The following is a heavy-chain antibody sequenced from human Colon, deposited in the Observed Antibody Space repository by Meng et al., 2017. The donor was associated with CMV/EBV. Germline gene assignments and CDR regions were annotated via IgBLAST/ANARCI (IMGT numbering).Heavy chain of an antibody. CDR2: ISWSGGTI. D-gene: IGHD2-15*01. J-gene: IGHJ6*02. CDR3: AKSFVAARFADDMDV. CDR1: GFTFDDYA. V-gene: IGHV3-9*01. Sequence: SLKISCAASGFTFDDYAMHWVRQAPGKGLEWVSGISWSGGTIRYADSVRGRFTISRDNAKNSVYLEMNSLRGEDTALYYCAKSFVAARFADDMDVWGQGTTVTVSS.